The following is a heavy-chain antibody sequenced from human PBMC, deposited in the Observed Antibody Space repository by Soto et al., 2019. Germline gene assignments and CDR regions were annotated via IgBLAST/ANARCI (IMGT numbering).Heavy chain of an antibody. CDR2: IYYSGST. CDR1: GGSISSYY. CDR3: ARCLFSYGARFDP. V-gene: IGHV4-59*01. Sequence: QVQLQESGPGLVKPSETLSPTCTVSGGSISSYYWSWIRQPPGKGLEWIGYIYYSGSTNYNPSLKSRVTISVDPSKSQFSLKLSSVTAADTAVYYCARCLFSYGARFDPWGQGTLVTVSS. D-gene: IGHD1-26*01. J-gene: IGHJ5*02.